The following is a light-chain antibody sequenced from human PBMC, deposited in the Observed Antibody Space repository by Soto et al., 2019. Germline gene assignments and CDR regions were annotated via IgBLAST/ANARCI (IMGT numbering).Light chain of an antibody. J-gene: IGKJ5*01. Sequence: DIQLTQSPSFLSSSFGDRVTITCRASQGISSFLAWYQQKPGKAPKLLIYAASTLQSGVPSRFSGSGSGTEFTLTISRLQNEDFATYYCQQLNSYPITFGQGTRLEIK. CDR3: QQLNSYPIT. CDR1: QGISSF. CDR2: AAS. V-gene: IGKV1-9*01.